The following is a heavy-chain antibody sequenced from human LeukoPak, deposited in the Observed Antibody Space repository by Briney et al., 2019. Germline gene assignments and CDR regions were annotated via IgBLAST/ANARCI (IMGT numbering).Heavy chain of an antibody. V-gene: IGHV3-23*01. Sequence: GGSLKLSCAASGFTFSSYTISWVRQAPGKGLEWVSAIIGSGGIIDYADSVRGRFTFPRDKSNNTLYLQMNSLRAEDTAIYYCAKHDSSGYYNFDSWGQGTLVTVSS. CDR3: AKHDSSGYYNFDS. D-gene: IGHD3-22*01. CDR1: GFTFSSYT. J-gene: IGHJ4*02. CDR2: IIGSGGII.